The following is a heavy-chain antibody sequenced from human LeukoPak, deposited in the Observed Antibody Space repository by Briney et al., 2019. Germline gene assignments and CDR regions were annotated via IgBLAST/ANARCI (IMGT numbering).Heavy chain of an antibody. D-gene: IGHD1-26*01. CDR3: TRGVAVGASYGWYFDL. CDR1: GGSISSYY. CDR2: IYYSGST. Sequence: SETLSLTCTVSGGSISSYYWSWIRQPPGKGLEWIGYIYYSGSTNYNPSLKSRVTISVDTSKNQFSLKLSSVTAADTAVYYCTRGVAVGASYGWYFDLWGRGTLVTVSS. J-gene: IGHJ2*01. V-gene: IGHV4-59*01.